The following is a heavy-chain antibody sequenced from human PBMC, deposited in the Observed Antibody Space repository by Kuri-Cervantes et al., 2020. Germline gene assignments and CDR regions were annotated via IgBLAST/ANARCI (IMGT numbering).Heavy chain of an antibody. CDR3: ARDPGGYYYGSGSYYSLSYGMDV. CDR1: GFTFSSYA. CDR2: ISGSGGST. J-gene: IGHJ6*02. Sequence: GESLKISCAASGFTFSSYAMSWVRQAPGKGLEWVSAISGSGGSTYYADSVKGRFTIPRDNSKNTLYLQMNSLRAEDTAVYYCARDPGGYYYGSGSYYSLSYGMDVWGQGTTVTVSS. V-gene: IGHV3-23*01. D-gene: IGHD3-10*01.